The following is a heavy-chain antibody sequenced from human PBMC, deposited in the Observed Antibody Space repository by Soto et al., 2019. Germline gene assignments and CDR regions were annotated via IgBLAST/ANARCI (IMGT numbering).Heavy chain of an antibody. CDR3: ARASRYGSGTNYWDF. D-gene: IGHD3-10*01. J-gene: IGHJ4*02. CDR2: IYYTETT. V-gene: IGHV4-31*03. CDR1: GDSISSGGFY. Sequence: QVQLQESGPGLVKPSQTLSLTCTVSGDSISSGGFYWTWIRQRPGQGLGWIGYIYYTETTFYNPSLKRRRSPSVDTSTKQFSLILSSVTAADTAAYYCARASRYGSGTNYWDFWGQGTLVTVSS.